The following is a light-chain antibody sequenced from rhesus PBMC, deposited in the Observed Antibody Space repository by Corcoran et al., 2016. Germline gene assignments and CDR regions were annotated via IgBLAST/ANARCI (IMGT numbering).Light chain of an antibody. CDR2: EVS. J-gene: IGKJ4*01. CDR1: QSLLDSDGYTC. CDR3: MQSIEFPLT. V-gene: IGKV2-90*01. Sequence: DIVMTQTPLSLPVTPGEPASISCRSSQSLLDSDGYTCLDWYLQKPGQSPQLLIYEVSNRVSGVPDRFSGSWSGTDFTVKIRRVEAKDVGVYYCMQSIEFPLTFGGGTKVEIK.